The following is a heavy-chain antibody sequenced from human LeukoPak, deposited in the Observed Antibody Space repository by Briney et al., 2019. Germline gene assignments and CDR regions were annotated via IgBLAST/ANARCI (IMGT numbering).Heavy chain of an antibody. CDR2: MNPISGDT. CDR3: ARDNSVEDIAWWFDP. D-gene: IGHD4-23*01. CDR1: GYTFTSYD. J-gene: IGHJ5*02. Sequence: VASVKVSCKASGYTFTSYDVNWVRQATGQGLEWMGWMNPISGDTGYALKFQGRVTMTRDMSTSTDYMELSSLRSEDTAVYYCARDNSVEDIAWWFDPWGQGTLVTVSP. V-gene: IGHV1-8*01.